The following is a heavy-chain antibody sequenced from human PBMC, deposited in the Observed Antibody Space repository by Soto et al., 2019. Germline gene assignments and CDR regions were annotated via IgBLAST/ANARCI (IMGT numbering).Heavy chain of an antibody. D-gene: IGHD2-15*01. J-gene: IGHJ6*02. CDR3: ARSSGGSYYYYYGMDV. Sequence: SETLSLTCTVPGGSISSYYWSWIRQPAGKGLEWIGRIYTSGSTNYNPSLKSRVTMSVDTSKNQFSLKLSSVTAADTAVYYCARSSGGSYYYYYGMDVWGQGTTVTVSS. V-gene: IGHV4-4*07. CDR1: GGSISSYY. CDR2: IYTSGST.